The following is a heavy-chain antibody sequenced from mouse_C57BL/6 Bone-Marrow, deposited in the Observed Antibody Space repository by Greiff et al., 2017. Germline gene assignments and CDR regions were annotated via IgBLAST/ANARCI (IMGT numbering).Heavy chain of an antibody. J-gene: IGHJ1*03. CDR2: ISSGSSTI. V-gene: IGHV5-17*01. CDR3: ARKGYYGPHWYFDV. CDR1: GFTFSDYG. Sequence: EVKLVESGGGLVKPGGSLQLSCAASGFTFSDYGMHWVRQAPVKGLEWVAYISSGSSTIYYADTVKGRFTISRDNAKNTLLLQMTSLRSEDTARYYCARKGYYGPHWYFDVWGTGTTVTVSS. D-gene: IGHD1-1*01.